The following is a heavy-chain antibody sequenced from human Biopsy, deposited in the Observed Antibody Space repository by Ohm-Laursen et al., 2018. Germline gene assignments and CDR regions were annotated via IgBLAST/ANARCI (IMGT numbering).Heavy chain of an antibody. CDR3: AADINVWNVKY. J-gene: IGHJ4*02. Sequence: ASVKVSCKVSGYTLTALSMHWVRQAPGRGLEWMGGFAPENGKTIYAQKFQGRITMTEDTSTDTAYMELSSLRSEDTAVYYWAADINVWNVKYWGQGTQVTVSS. CDR2: FAPENGKT. V-gene: IGHV1-24*01. D-gene: IGHD1-1*01. CDR1: GYTLTALS.